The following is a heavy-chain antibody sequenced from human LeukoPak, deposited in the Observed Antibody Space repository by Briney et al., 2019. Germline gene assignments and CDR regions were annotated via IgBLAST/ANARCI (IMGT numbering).Heavy chain of an antibody. CDR1: EFTFSNYW. V-gene: IGHV3-7*03. D-gene: IGHD3-22*01. CDR2: IKQDGSEK. Sequence: GESLRLSCTASEFTFSNYWMTWVRQAPGKGLEWLANIKQDGSEKHYVDSVEGRFTISRDNTKNSVYLQLNGLRADDTAVYYCARDSHYYDSSVRGGLDVWGQGTTVTVSS. J-gene: IGHJ6*02. CDR3: ARDSHYYDSSVRGGLDV.